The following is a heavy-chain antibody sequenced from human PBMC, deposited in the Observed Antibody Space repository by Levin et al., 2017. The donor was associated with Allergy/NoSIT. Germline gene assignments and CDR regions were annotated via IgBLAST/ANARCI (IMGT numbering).Heavy chain of an antibody. J-gene: IGHJ4*02. CDR2: INTDGSST. Sequence: QHGESLKISCAASGFTFSSYWMHWVRQVPGKGLVWVSRINTDGSSTNYADSVKGRFTVSRDNARNTLYLQLNGLRAEDTAIYYCARGCDGACYGTHWGQGALVTVSS. CDR3: ARGCDGACYGTH. CDR1: GFTFSSYW. D-gene: IGHD2-21*02. V-gene: IGHV3-74*01.